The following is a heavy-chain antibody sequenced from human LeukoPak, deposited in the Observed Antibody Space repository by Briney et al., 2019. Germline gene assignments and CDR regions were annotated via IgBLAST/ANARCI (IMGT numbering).Heavy chain of an antibody. CDR1: GFSISNGYY. J-gene: IGHJ6*03. Sequence: PSETLSLTCTVSGFSISNGYYWGWIRQPPGKGLEWIGSIYHSGSTYYNPSLKSRVTISVDTSKNQFSLKLSSVTAADTAVYYCARVRRGYCSGGSCYGYYYYYMDVWGKGTTVTISS. CDR2: IYHSGST. D-gene: IGHD2-15*01. V-gene: IGHV4-38-2*02. CDR3: ARVRRGYCSGGSCYGYYYYYMDV.